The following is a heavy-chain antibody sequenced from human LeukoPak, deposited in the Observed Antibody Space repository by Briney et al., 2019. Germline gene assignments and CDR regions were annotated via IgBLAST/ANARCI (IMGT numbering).Heavy chain of an antibody. D-gene: IGHD5-18*01. Sequence: ASVKVSCKASGYTFTGYYIHWMRQAPGQGLEWMGWISAYNGNTNYAQKLQGRVTITTDTSTSTAYMELRSLRSDDTAVYYCARDGRGYSHDLSYYYGMDVWGQGTTVTVSS. CDR3: ARDGRGYSHDLSYYYGMDV. V-gene: IGHV1-18*04. J-gene: IGHJ6*02. CDR2: ISAYNGNT. CDR1: GYTFTGYY.